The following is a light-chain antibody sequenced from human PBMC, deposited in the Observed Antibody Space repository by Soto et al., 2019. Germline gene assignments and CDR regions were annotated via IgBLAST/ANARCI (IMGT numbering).Light chain of an antibody. CDR2: GAS. V-gene: IGKV3-20*01. J-gene: IGKJ1*01. CDR1: QSVRSTF. CDR3: QQYGSFSWT. Sequence: EIVLAQSPGTLSLSPGERATLSCRASQSVRSTFLAWYQQKPGQAPRLLISGASSRATGIPDRFSGSGSGTDFTLTISRLEPEDFAVYYCQQYGSFSWTFGQGTKVDIK.